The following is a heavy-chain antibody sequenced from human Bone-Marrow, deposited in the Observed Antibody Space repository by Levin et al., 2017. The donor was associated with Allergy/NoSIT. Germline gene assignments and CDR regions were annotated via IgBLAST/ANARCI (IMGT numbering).Heavy chain of an antibody. V-gene: IGHV3-30*15. D-gene: IGHD6-19*01. CDR1: GFTFSTYV. CDR3: VREGYSSGRWGAFDI. CDR2: ISRDGTNK. Sequence: GGSLRLSCEASGFTFSTYVMWWVRQAPGKGLEWVTSISRDGTNKYNADSVKGRFTISRDNPKNTLYLEMSSLRDEDTALYYCVREGYSSGRWGAFDIWGQGTLVTVSS. J-gene: IGHJ3*02.